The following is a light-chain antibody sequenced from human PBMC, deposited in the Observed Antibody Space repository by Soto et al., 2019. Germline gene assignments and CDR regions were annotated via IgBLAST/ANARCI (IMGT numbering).Light chain of an antibody. Sequence: SYELTQPPSVSVAPGQTARFTCGVNNIGIKSVHWYQQKPGQAPVLVVYDDTDRPSGIPERFSGSKSGNTASLTISGLQAEDEADYYCCSYAGFSSFVFGTATKLTVL. V-gene: IGLV3-21*02. CDR1: NIGIKS. CDR3: CSYAGFSSFV. CDR2: DDT. J-gene: IGLJ1*01.